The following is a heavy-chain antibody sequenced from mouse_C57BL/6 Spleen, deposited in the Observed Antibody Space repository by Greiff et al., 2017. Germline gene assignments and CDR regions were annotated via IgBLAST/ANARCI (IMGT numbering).Heavy chain of an antibody. CDR2: ISSGGSYT. V-gene: IGHV5-6*01. Sequence: EVKLVESGGDLVKPGGSLKLSCAASGFTFSSYGMSWVRQTPDKRLEWVATISSGGSYTYYPDSVKGRFTISRDNAKNTLYLQMSSLKSEDTAMYYCARQPYYGSSLWDFEVWGTGTTVTVSS. J-gene: IGHJ1*03. CDR3: ARQPYYGSSLWDFEV. CDR1: GFTFSSYG. D-gene: IGHD1-1*01.